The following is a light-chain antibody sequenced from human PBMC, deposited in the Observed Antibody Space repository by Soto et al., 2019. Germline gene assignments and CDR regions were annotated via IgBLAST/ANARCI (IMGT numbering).Light chain of an antibody. J-gene: IGLJ2*01. V-gene: IGLV2-8*01. CDR1: SSDVGGYNY. CDR2: EVS. CDR3: SSYAGSNDFVV. Sequence: QSVLTQPPSASGSPGQSVTISCTGTSSDVGGYNYVSWYQQHPGKAPKLIIYEVSKRPSGVPDRFSGSKSGNTASLTVSGLQAEDEADYFCSSYAGSNDFVVFGGGTKVTVL.